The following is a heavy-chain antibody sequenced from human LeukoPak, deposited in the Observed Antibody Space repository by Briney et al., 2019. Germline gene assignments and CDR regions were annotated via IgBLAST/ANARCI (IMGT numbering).Heavy chain of an antibody. J-gene: IGHJ5*02. CDR1: GFTFSNFW. V-gene: IGHV3-7*03. CDR2: IKQDETEK. CDR3: VKASSSSPQYNWFDA. D-gene: IGHD6-6*01. Sequence: GESLRLSCTASGFTFSNFWMGWVRQAPGKGLEWVANIKQDETEKFYLGSVKGRFTISRDNAKNSLYLQMNSLRAEDTALYYCVKASSSSPQYNWFDAWGQGTLVTVSS.